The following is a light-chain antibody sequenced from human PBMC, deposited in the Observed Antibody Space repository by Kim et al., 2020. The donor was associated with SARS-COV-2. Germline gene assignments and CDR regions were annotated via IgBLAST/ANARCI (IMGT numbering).Light chain of an antibody. CDR3: NSRDNSADRLGV. J-gene: IGLJ3*02. Sequence: GQTVRITCKGDSLRKDYGAWYQQKPGQDPVLLIYNKNNRPSGIPDRFSVSTSGNTASLTITGAQAEDEADYYCNSRDNSADRLGVFGGGTQLTVL. CDR1: SLRKDY. V-gene: IGLV3-19*01. CDR2: NKN.